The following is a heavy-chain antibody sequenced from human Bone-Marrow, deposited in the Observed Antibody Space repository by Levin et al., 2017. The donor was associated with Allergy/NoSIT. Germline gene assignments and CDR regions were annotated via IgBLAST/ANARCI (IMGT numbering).Heavy chain of an antibody. CDR2: INSDGTTT. Sequence: LSLTCEASGFTFSRSWMYWVRQGPGKGLVWVSEINSDGTTTNYADSVKGRFTISRDNAKNRLFLQMNSLRAEDTAVYYCARDREMSGYYRPINWGQGTLVTVSP. D-gene: IGHD3-22*01. J-gene: IGHJ4*02. V-gene: IGHV3-74*01. CDR3: ARDREMSGYYRPIN. CDR1: GFTFSRSW.